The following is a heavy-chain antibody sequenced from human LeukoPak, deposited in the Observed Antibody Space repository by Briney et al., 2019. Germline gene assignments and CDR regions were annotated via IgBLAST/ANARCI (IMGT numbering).Heavy chain of an antibody. CDR3: ARTAIRERKYCSSTSCYMGRYFFDY. Sequence: PSETLSLTCTVSGGSISSGDYYWSWIRQPPGKGLEWIGYIYYSGSTYYNPSLKSRVTISVDTSKDQFSLKLSSVTAADTAVYYCARTAIRERKYCSSTSCYMGRYFFDYWGQGTLVTVSS. CDR1: GGSISSGDYY. J-gene: IGHJ4*02. D-gene: IGHD2-2*02. V-gene: IGHV4-30-4*08. CDR2: IYYSGST.